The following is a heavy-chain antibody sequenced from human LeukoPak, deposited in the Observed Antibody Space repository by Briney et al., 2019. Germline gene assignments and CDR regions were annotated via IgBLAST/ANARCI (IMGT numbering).Heavy chain of an antibody. CDR2: IYYSGST. V-gene: IGHV4-59*12. D-gene: IGHD3-22*01. CDR1: GGSISSYY. Sequence: SETLSLTCTVSGGSISSYYWSWIRQPPGKGLEWIGYIYYSGSTNYNPSLKSRVTMSVDTSKNQFSLKLSSVTAADTAVYYCASENYYDSSGRFYYYYMDVWGKGTTVTVSS. CDR3: ASENYYDSSGRFYYYYMDV. J-gene: IGHJ6*03.